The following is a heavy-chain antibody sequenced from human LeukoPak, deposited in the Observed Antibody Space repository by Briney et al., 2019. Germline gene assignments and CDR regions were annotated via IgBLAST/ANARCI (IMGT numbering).Heavy chain of an antibody. D-gene: IGHD7-27*01. CDR3: ARVGTTGASPYFDY. CDR1: GGSISSYY. J-gene: IGHJ4*02. V-gene: IGHV4-59*01. CDR2: IYYSGST. Sequence: TSETLSLTCTVSGGSISSYYWSWIRQPPGKGLEWIGYIYYSGSTNYNPSLKSRVTISVDTSKNQFSLKLSSVTAADTAVYYCARVGTTGASPYFDYWGQGTLVTVSS.